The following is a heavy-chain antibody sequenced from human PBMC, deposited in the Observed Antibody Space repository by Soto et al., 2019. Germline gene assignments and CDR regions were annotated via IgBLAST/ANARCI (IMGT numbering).Heavy chain of an antibody. D-gene: IGHD4-17*01. CDR1: GFTFSSYG. CDR3: AKDLSYGDYADGMDV. CDR2: ISYDGSNK. J-gene: IGHJ6*02. V-gene: IGHV3-30*18. Sequence: RLSCAASGFTFSSYGMHWVRQAPGKGLEWVAVISYDGSNKYYADSVKGRFTISRDNSKNTLYLQMNSLRAEDTAVYYCAKDLSYGDYADGMDVWGQGTTVTVSS.